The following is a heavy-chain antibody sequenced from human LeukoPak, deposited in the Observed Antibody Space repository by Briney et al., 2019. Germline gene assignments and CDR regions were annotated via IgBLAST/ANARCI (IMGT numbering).Heavy chain of an antibody. J-gene: IGHJ6*03. CDR2: ISPGGGDI. D-gene: IGHD3-3*01. V-gene: IGHV3-11*01. CDR3: ARREGHDFWSGYFYYYYYYMDV. Sequence: GGSLRLSCAASGFTFNDYHMNWIRQAPGKGLEWISYISPGGGDIYFADSVKGRFTLSRDNAKNSLYLQVSSLTAEDTAVYYCARREGHDFWSGYFYYYYYYMDVWGKGTTVTVSS. CDR1: GFTFNDYH.